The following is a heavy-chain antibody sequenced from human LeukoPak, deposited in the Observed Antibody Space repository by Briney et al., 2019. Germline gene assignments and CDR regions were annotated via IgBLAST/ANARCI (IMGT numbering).Heavy chain of an antibody. D-gene: IGHD3-22*01. Sequence: GGSLRLSCAASGFTFSSYSMNWVRQAPGKGLEWVSYISWSSSTIYYADPVKGRFTISRDNAKNSLDLQMNSLRAEDTAVYYCARVGDSYDSSDYGGNYWXXXXLVTVSS. CDR3: ARVGDSYDSSDYGGNY. CDR1: GFTFSSYS. J-gene: IGHJ4*01. CDR2: ISWSSSTI. V-gene: IGHV3-48*01.